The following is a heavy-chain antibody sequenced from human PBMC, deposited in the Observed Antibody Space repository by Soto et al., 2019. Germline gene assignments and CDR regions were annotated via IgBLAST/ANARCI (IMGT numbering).Heavy chain of an antibody. Sequence: SETLSLTCAVSGGSISSSNWWSWVRQPPGKGLEWIGEIYHSGSTNYNPSLKSRVTISVDKSKNQFSLKLSSVTAADTAVYYCARGITIFGVVGYIYYSGMDVWGQGTMVTVSS. CDR3: ARGITIFGVVGYIYYSGMDV. J-gene: IGHJ6*02. V-gene: IGHV4-4*02. D-gene: IGHD3-3*01. CDR2: IYHSGST. CDR1: GGSISSSNW.